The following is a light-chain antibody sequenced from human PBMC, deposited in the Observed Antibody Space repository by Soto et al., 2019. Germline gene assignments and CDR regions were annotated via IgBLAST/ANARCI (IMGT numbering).Light chain of an antibody. CDR2: GAS. V-gene: IGKV3-20*01. CDR3: QQRNSYPRT. J-gene: IGKJ4*01. CDR1: QSVSSSY. Sequence: EIIMTQSPVTLSVSPGERATLSCRASQSVSSSYLAWYQQKPGQAPRLLIYGASSRATGIPDRFSGSGSGTDFTLTISRLEPEDFATYYCQQRNSYPRTFGGGTKVDIK.